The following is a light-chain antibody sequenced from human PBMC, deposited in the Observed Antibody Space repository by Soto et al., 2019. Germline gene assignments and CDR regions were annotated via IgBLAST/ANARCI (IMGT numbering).Light chain of an antibody. CDR3: QSYDSSLSAYV. CDR1: SSNIGAGYD. Sequence: QSVLTQPPSVSGAPGQRVTISCTVSSSNIGAGYDVHWYQQLPETAPKLLIYGNSNRPSGVPDRFSGSKSGTSASLAITGLQAEDEADYYCQSYDSSLSAYVFGTGTKVTV. J-gene: IGLJ1*01. V-gene: IGLV1-40*01. CDR2: GNS.